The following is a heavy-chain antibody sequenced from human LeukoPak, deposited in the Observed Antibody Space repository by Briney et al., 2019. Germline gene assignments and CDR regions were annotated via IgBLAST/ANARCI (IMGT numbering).Heavy chain of an antibody. D-gene: IGHD2-2*02. CDR1: GFTFSSYG. V-gene: IGHV3-30*02. Sequence: PGGSLRLSCAASGFTFSSYGMHWVRQAPGKGLEWVAFIRYDGSNKYYADSVKGRFTISRDNSKNTLYLQMNSLRAEDTAVYYCAKDLGYCSSTSCYNPFDYWGQGTPVTVSS. CDR3: AKDLGYCSSTSCYNPFDY. J-gene: IGHJ4*02. CDR2: IRYDGSNK.